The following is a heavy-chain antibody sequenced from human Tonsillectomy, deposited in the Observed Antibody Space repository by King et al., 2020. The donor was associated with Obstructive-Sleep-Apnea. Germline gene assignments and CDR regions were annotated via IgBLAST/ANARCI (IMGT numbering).Heavy chain of an antibody. CDR3: TRGGIVVVTATPNWFDP. CDR1: EFTFSRYS. V-gene: IGHV3-30*04. CDR2: ISYDGRSE. D-gene: IGHD2-21*02. Sequence: VQLVESGGGVVQPGRSLRLACLASEFTFSRYSMHWVRQAPGKGLEWVAVISYDGRSEYYADSVKGRFTISRDNSKNTLYLQMNSLTIEDTAVYYCTRGGIVVVTATPNWFDPWGQGTLVTVSS. J-gene: IGHJ5*02.